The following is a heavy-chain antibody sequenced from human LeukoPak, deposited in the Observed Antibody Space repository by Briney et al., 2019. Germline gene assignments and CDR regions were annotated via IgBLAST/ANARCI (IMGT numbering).Heavy chain of an antibody. Sequence: GESLKISCKASGYSFASYWIGWVRQMSGKGLEWMAIIHPNDASTIYSPSFQGQVTISADKSINTAYLQWSTLKASDTAMYYCARLSSGKGFDYWGQGTLVTVSS. CDR1: GYSFASYW. V-gene: IGHV5-51*01. J-gene: IGHJ4*02. CDR2: IHPNDAST. D-gene: IGHD6-19*01. CDR3: ARLSSGKGFDY.